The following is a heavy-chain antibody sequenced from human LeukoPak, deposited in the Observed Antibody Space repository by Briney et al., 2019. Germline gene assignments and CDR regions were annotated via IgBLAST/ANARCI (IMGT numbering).Heavy chain of an antibody. Sequence: ASVKVSCKVSGYTLTELSVHWVRQAPGKGLEWMGGFDPEDGETIYAQKFQGRVTMTEDTSTDTAYMELSSLRSEDTAVYYCATRKWLQAYYFDYWGQGTLVTVSS. D-gene: IGHD5-24*01. CDR3: ATRKWLQAYYFDY. CDR2: FDPEDGET. V-gene: IGHV1-24*01. CDR1: GYTLTELS. J-gene: IGHJ4*02.